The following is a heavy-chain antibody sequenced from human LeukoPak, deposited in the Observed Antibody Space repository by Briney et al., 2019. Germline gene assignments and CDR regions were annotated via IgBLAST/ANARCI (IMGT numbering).Heavy chain of an antibody. CDR2: ISAYNGNT. CDR1: GYTFTSYG. CDR3: ARLTGIAARPGWFDP. J-gene: IGHJ5*02. Sequence: ASVRVSCKASGYTFTSYGISWVRQAPGQGLEWMGWISAYNGNTNYAQRLQGRVTMTTDTSTSTAYMELRSLRSDDTAVYYCARLTGIAARPGWFDPWGQGTLVTVSS. D-gene: IGHD6-6*01. V-gene: IGHV1-18*01.